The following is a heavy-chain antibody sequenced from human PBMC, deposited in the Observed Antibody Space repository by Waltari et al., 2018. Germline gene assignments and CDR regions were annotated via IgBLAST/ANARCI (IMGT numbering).Heavy chain of an antibody. D-gene: IGHD3-16*01. V-gene: IGHV3-23*04. CDR3: AKDWGELGNWFDP. CDR1: GFTFGTYS. Sequence: EVQLVESGGGLVQPGGSLRLSCAASGFTFGTYSMTWLRQAPGQGLEWVASKSRGSDKTFYADSVKGRFTISRDNYKNTVFLGMNNLEAEDTALYYCAKDWGELGNWFDPWGQGTLVTVSS. J-gene: IGHJ5*02. CDR2: KSRGSDKT.